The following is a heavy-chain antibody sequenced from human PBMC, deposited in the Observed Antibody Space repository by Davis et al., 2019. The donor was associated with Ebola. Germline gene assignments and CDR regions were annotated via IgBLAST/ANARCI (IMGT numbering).Heavy chain of an antibody. CDR1: GYIFTRYW. CDR2: IYPGDSDT. J-gene: IGHJ1*01. CDR3: ARSRHYYDSSPQH. D-gene: IGHD3-22*01. V-gene: IGHV5-51*01. Sequence: GGSLRLSCKTSGYIFTRYWIGWVRQMPGKGLEWMGIIYPGDSDTRYSPSFQGQVTISADKSISTAYLQWSSLKASDTAMYYCARSRHYYDSSPQHWGQGTLVTVSS.